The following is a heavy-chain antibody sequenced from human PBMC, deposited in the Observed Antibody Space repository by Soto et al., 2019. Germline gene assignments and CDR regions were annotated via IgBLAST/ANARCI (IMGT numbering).Heavy chain of an antibody. V-gene: IGHV4-31*03. CDR2: IYYSGST. J-gene: IGHJ3*02. CDR1: GGSISSGGYY. CDR3: ARADRPNDAFDI. Sequence: SETLSLTCTVSGGSISSGGYYWSWIRQHPGKGLEWIGYIYYSGSTYYNPSLKSRVTISVDTSKNQFSLKLSSVTAADTAVYYCARADRPNDAFDIRAQGTTVTVSS.